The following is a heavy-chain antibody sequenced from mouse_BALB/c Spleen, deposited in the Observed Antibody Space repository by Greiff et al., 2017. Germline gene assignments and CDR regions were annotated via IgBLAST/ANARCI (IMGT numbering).Heavy chain of an antibody. CDR2: ISSGGSYT. CDR1: GFAFSSYD. J-gene: IGHJ4*01. CDR3: AREREYYAMDY. V-gene: IGHV5-12-1*01. Sequence: EVQLVESGGGLVKPGGSLKLSCAASGFAFSSYDMSWVRQTPEKRLVWVAYISSGGSYTYYPDSVKGRFTISRDNAKNTLYLQMSSLKSEDTAMYYCAREREYYAMDYWGQGTSVTVSS.